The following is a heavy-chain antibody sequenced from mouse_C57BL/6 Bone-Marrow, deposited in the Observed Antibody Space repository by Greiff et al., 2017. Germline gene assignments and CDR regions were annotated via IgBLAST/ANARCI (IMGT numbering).Heavy chain of an antibody. Sequence: QVQLQQPGAELVKPGASVKLSCKASGYTFTSYWMQWVKQRPGKGLEWIGGINPSDSYTNYKQKFKGRGTLTVDTSSSTAYMQLSSLTSEDSAVYYGARRSGSFYYAMDYWGQGTTVTVSS. CDR1: GYTFTSYW. D-gene: IGHD1-3*01. CDR2: INPSDSYT. CDR3: ARRSGSFYYAMDY. J-gene: IGHJ4*01. V-gene: IGHV1-50*01.